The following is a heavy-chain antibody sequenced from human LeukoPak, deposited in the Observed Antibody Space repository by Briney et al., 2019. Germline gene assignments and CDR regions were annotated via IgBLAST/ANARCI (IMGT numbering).Heavy chain of an antibody. CDR2: MMTSGYT. V-gene: IGHV4-4*07. J-gene: IGHJ4*02. D-gene: IGHD1-14*01. CDR3: ASVEIPATGAFDY. CDR1: GASVTNYH. Sequence: PSETLSLTCTVSGASVTNYHWSWVRQPAGKGLEWIGRMMTSGYTDYNPSLKSRVTISLDKSMNQFSLRLTSVTPADTAVCYCASVEIPATGAFDYWGQGTLVTVSS.